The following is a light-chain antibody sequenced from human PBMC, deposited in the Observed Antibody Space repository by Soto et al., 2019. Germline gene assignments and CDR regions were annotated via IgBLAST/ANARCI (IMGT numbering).Light chain of an antibody. J-gene: IGLJ2*01. Sequence: QSVLTQPPSASGTPGQRVTISCSGSRSNIGSNFIYWYQQLPGSAPKLLINRNNERPSGVPARFSGSKSGTSASLAISGLRSEDEADYHCAAGDDSLGGVVFGGGTKLTVL. CDR1: RSNIGSNF. V-gene: IGLV1-47*01. CDR2: RNN. CDR3: AAGDDSLGGVV.